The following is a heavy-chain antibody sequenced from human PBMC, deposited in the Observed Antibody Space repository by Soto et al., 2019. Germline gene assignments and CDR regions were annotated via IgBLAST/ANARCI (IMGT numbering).Heavy chain of an antibody. D-gene: IGHD1-26*01. CDR3: AKRWELILPKLNYX. Sequence: PGGSLRLSFAASGFTFSSYAMSWVRQAPGKGLAWVSSISCSGGSTYYAYSVKVRFTISRDNSNNTLYLQMNSLRAEDTAVYYCAKRWELILPKLNYXWGQVTLVTVSX. V-gene: IGHV3-23*01. CDR1: GFTFSSYA. CDR2: ISCSGGST. J-gene: IGHJ4*02.